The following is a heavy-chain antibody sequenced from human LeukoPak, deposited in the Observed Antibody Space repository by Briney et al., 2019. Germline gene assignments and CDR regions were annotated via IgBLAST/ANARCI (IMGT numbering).Heavy chain of an antibody. V-gene: IGHV3-23*01. CDR3: AKWGCNGSDCYPFDY. J-gene: IGHJ4*02. Sequence: GGSLRLSCAGSGFTFSSHAMSWVRQAPGKGLEWVSAMSGSGGSTYYADSVKGRFTISRDNSKNTLYLQMNSLRAEDTAVYYCAKWGCNGSDCYPFDYWGQGTLVTVSS. D-gene: IGHD2-21*02. CDR1: GFTFSSHA. CDR2: MSGSGGST.